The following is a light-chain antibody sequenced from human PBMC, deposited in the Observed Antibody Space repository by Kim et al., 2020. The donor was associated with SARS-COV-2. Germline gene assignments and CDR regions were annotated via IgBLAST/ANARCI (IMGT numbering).Light chain of an antibody. Sequence: SSELTQDPAVSVALGQTVTITCQGDSLRRSYASWYQLKPRQAPVLVIFGQNHRPSGIPDRFSGSNSGNQASFTITGAQAEDEADYYCNSRDTSDNQWVFGGGTKVTVL. CDR2: GQN. CDR3: NSRDTSDNQWV. J-gene: IGLJ3*02. V-gene: IGLV3-19*01. CDR1: SLRRSY.